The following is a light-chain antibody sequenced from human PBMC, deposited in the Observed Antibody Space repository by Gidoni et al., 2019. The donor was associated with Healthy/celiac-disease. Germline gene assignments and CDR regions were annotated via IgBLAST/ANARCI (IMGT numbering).Light chain of an antibody. Sequence: DIQMTQSPSSLSASVGDRVTITCRASQSISSYLNWYQQKPGKAPQLLIYAASTLQSGVPSRFSGSGSGTDFTLTISNLQPEDCATYYCQQSYSTPYTFGQGTKLEIK. CDR1: QSISSY. CDR3: QQSYSTPYT. V-gene: IGKV1-39*01. J-gene: IGKJ2*01. CDR2: AAS.